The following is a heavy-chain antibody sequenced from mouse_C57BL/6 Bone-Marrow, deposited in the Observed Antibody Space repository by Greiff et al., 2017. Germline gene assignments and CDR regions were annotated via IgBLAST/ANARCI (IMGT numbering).Heavy chain of an antibody. Sequence: QVQLQQSGAELARPGASVKLSCKASGYTFTSYGISWVKQRTGQGLEWIGEIYPRSGNTYYNEKFKGKATLTADKSSSTAYMELRSLTSEDSAVYFCALTTVVSDWYFDVWGTGTTVTVSS. V-gene: IGHV1-81*01. CDR1: GYTFTSYG. CDR3: ALTTVVSDWYFDV. CDR2: IYPRSGNT. D-gene: IGHD1-1*01. J-gene: IGHJ1*03.